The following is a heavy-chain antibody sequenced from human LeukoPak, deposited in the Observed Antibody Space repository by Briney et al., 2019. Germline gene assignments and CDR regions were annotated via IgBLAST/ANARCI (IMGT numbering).Heavy chain of an antibody. V-gene: IGHV3-23*01. CDR2: ISGSGDNT. D-gene: IGHD2-21*02. CDR3: AKDFVVVPGNANYFDY. CDR1: GFTFSSYA. J-gene: IGHJ4*02. Sequence: PGGSLRLSCAASGFTFSSYAMSWVRQAPGKGLEWVSAISGSGDNTYYADSVKGRFTVSRDNSKNTLYVQMKSLRAEDTAVYYCAKDFVVVPGNANYFDYWGQGTLVTVSS.